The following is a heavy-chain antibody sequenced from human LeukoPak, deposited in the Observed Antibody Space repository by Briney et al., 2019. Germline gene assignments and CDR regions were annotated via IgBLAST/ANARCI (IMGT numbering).Heavy chain of an antibody. D-gene: IGHD3-10*01. V-gene: IGHV3-23*01. CDR2: TSSSDAGT. CDR3: ARVGSFGITMVRGGNYYYMDV. J-gene: IGHJ6*03. CDR1: GFTLSTYA. Sequence: GGSLRLSCAASGFTLSTYAMSWVRQTPGKGLEWVAATSSSDAGTYHADSVRGRFTISRDNSKNTLYLQMNSLRAEDTAVYYCARVGSFGITMVRGGNYYYMDVWGKGTTVTISS.